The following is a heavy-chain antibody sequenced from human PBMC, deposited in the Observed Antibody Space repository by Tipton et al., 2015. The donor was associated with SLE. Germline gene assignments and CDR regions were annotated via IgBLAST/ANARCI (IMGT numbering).Heavy chain of an antibody. D-gene: IGHD5-18*01. V-gene: IGHV5-51*01. CDR3: ARQTVHSYGKKEFDY. CDR2: IYPADSDT. J-gene: IGHJ4*02. CDR1: GYSFNSYW. Sequence: VQLVQSGAEVKKPGESLEISCKTSGYSFNSYWVGWVRQMPGKGLEWMGIIYPADSDTRYSPSFEGQVTVSADKSISTAYLQWSSLKASDSAMYYCARQTVHSYGKKEFDYWGQGTLVTVSS.